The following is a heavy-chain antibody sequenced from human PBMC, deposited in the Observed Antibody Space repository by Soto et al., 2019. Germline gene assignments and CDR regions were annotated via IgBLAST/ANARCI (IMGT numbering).Heavy chain of an antibody. CDR2: IYWDDDK. D-gene: IGHD2-15*01. J-gene: IGHJ6*02. CDR3: AYLPCSGGSCYWFSFSGMDV. V-gene: IGHV2-5*02. Sequence: QMTLKESGPTLVKPTQTLTLTCTFSGFSLSTSGVGVAWICQPPGKALEWLALIYWDDDKRYRPSLESRLTITKDTSKNQVVLTMTNMDSVDTATYYCAYLPCSGGSCYWFSFSGMDVWGQGTTVTVSS. CDR1: GFSLSTSGVG.